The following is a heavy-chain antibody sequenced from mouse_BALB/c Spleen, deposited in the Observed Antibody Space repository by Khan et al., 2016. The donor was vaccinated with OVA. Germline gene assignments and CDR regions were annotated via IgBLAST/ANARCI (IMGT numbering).Heavy chain of an antibody. J-gene: IGHJ3*01. CDR2: VSTGGSYT. Sequence: EVELVESGGDLVKPGGSLKLSCVASGFTFSTYGMSWVRQAPDKRLEWVATVSTGGSYTYYPDSVKGRFTISRDNAKNTLYLQMSGLRSEDTAMFYCTRLAYYYDSEGFAYWGQGTLGTVSA. CDR1: GFTFSTYG. CDR3: TRLAYYYDSEGFAY. V-gene: IGHV5-6*01. D-gene: IGHD1-1*01.